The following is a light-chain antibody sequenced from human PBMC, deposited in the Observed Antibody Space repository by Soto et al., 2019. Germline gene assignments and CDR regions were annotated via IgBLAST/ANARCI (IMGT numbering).Light chain of an antibody. CDR3: PQYNTWPPSWT. CDR1: QSVSSN. Sequence: VMTESPASMTVSPGERATLSCRASQSVSSNVAWYQQKPGQAPRLLIYGASTRATGIPAGCRGSGAGRHSTLTLTTPHFEDFAIYCCPQYNTWPPSWTFGQGTMV. V-gene: IGKV3-15*01. CDR2: GAS. J-gene: IGKJ1*01.